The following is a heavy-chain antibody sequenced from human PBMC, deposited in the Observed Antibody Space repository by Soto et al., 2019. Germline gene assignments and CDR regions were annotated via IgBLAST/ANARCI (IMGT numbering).Heavy chain of an antibody. CDR2: VNPKRGYT. CDR3: VRVFGSIDY. CDR1: GYTFTTYD. V-gene: IGHV1-8*01. D-gene: IGHD3-10*02. J-gene: IGHJ4*02. Sequence: QVQLVQSGAEVKKPGASVKVSCKASGYTFTTYDINWVRQATGQRLEWVGWVNPKRGYTGFAQKFQGRVSMTRDTSINTAYMELSSLRSEDTAVYYCVRVFGSIDYWGQGTLVTVSS.